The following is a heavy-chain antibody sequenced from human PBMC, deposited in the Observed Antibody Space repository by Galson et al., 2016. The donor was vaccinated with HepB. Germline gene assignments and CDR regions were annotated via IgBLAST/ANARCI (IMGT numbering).Heavy chain of an antibody. CDR3: ARDRIKVVPPVIDWFDP. D-gene: IGHD2-2*01. J-gene: IGHJ5*02. CDR1: GYTFTSYG. V-gene: IGHV1-18*04. Sequence: SVKVSCKASGYTFTSYGISWVRQAPGQGLEWMGWIATYNGDTNYAQKFQGRLAMTTDPSTTTAYRELRSLRFDDTAVYYCARDRIKVVPPVIDWFDPWGQGTLVTVSS. CDR2: IATYNGDT.